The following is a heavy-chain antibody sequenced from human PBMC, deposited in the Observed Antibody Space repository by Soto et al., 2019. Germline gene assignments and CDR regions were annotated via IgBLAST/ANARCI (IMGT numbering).Heavy chain of an antibody. CDR1: GFTVSSNY. CDR3: ARYYDFWSGYYQVGPDYYYGMDV. J-gene: IGHJ6*02. CDR2: IYSGGST. V-gene: IGHV3-53*04. Sequence: GGSLRLSCAASGFTVSSNYMSWVRQAPGKGLEWVSVIYSGGSTYYADSVKGRFTISRHNSKNTLYLQMNSLRAGDTAVYYCARYYDFWSGYYQVGPDYYYGMDVWGQGTTVTVSS. D-gene: IGHD3-3*01.